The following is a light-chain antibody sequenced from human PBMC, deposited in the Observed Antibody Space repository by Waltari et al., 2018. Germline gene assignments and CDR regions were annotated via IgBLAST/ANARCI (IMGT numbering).Light chain of an antibody. J-gene: IGKJ5*01. CDR1: EDISHH. CDR2: DVS. CDR3: QQYDSLTLLT. Sequence: DIELTQSPSSLSASVYEKVTITSLESEDISHHLSWFQQKPGKAPNLLIYDVSKLETGVASRFSGGGLRADFTLIINDVQPEDVATYYCQQYDSLTLLTVCQGTRLE. V-gene: IGKV1-33*01.